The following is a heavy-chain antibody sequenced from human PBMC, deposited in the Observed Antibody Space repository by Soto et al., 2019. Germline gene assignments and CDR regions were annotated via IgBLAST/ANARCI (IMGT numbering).Heavy chain of an antibody. CDR2: ISYDGSNK. Sequence: PGGSLRLSCAASGFTFSSYAMSWVRQAPGKGLEWVAVISYDGSNKYYADSVKGRFTISRDNSKNTLYLQMNSLRAEDTAVYYCARGSSSYIYYFDYWGQGTLVTVSS. D-gene: IGHD6-13*01. J-gene: IGHJ4*02. CDR3: ARGSSSYIYYFDY. V-gene: IGHV3-30-3*01. CDR1: GFTFSSYA.